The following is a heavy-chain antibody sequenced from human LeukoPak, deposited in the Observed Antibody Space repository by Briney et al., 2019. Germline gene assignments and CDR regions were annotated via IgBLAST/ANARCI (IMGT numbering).Heavy chain of an antibody. V-gene: IGHV3-7*01. Sequence: GGSLRLSCAASGFTFSSYWMTWVRQAPGKGLEWVANIKQDVSEKYYVDSVKGRFTISRDNAKNSLYLQMNSLRAQDTAVYYCARGPVVVAATPWFDPWGQGTLVTVSS. D-gene: IGHD2-15*01. J-gene: IGHJ5*02. CDR3: ARGPVVVAATPWFDP. CDR2: IKQDVSEK. CDR1: GFTFSSYW.